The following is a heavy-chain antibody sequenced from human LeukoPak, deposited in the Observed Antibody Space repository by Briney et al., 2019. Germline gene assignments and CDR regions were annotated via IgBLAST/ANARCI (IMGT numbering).Heavy chain of an antibody. Sequence: PSETLSLTCTVSDDSISSYYWSWIRQPPGKGLEWIGYISSSGSTNYNPSLKSRVTMSVDTSKNQFSLKLNSVTAADTAVYYCARSRDSSGYRNNWFAPWGQGTLVTVSS. D-gene: IGHD3-22*01. J-gene: IGHJ5*02. CDR2: ISSSGST. CDR1: DDSISSYY. V-gene: IGHV4-59*01. CDR3: ARSRDSSGYRNNWFAP.